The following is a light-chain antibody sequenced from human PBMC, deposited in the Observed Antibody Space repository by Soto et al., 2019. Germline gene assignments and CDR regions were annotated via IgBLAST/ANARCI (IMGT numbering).Light chain of an antibody. V-gene: IGLV3-21*01. CDR3: QVWETSSDPSWV. J-gene: IGLJ3*02. CDR1: HIGSKS. Sequence: SYVLTQPPSVSVAPGKTARITCGGNHIGSKSVHWYQQRPGQAPVLVIYYASDRPSGIPERFSGSNSGNTATLTISRVEAGDEADYYCQVWETSSDPSWVFGGGTKLTVL. CDR2: YAS.